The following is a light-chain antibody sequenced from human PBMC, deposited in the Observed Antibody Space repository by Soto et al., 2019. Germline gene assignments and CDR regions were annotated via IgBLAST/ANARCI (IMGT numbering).Light chain of an antibody. CDR3: AAWDDSLNVL. J-gene: IGLJ1*01. CDR1: ISNIGINT. Sequence: QSVLTQPPSASGTPGQRVTISCSGGISNIGINTVNWYQQLPGTAPKLLIYSNNQRPSGVPDRFSGSKSGTSASLAISALQSEDEADYYCAAWDDSLNVLFGTGTKVTVL. CDR2: SNN. V-gene: IGLV1-44*01.